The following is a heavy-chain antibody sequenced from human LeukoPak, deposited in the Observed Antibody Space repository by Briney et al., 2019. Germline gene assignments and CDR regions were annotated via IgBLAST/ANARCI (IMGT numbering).Heavy chain of an antibody. J-gene: IGHJ2*01. CDR3: ARISITMVRGVIPNWYFDL. CDR1: GYTFTGYY. CDR2: INPNSGGT. V-gene: IGHV1-2*02. Sequence: GASVKVSCKASGYTFTGYYMHWVRHAPRQGLEWMGWINPNSGGTNYAQKFQGRVTMTRDTSISTAYTELSRLRSDDTAVYYCARISITMVRGVIPNWYFDLWGRGTLVTVSS. D-gene: IGHD3-10*01.